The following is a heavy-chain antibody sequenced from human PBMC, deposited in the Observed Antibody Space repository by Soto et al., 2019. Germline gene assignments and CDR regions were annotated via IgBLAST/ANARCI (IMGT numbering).Heavy chain of an antibody. CDR2: ITPYNGNI. Sequence: QMQLLQSGAEVKKTGSSVKISRKTSGWIFTFQYLHWVRQAPGQGLEWLGWITPYNGNIKYAERFQDRISITRDNSLTPLFLELRNLKSEDTGLYYCARSATSGDQHFIDSWGQGTLVTVSS. V-gene: IGHV1-45*02. CDR1: GWIFTFQY. J-gene: IGHJ4*02. D-gene: IGHD3-10*01. CDR3: ARSATSGDQHFIDS.